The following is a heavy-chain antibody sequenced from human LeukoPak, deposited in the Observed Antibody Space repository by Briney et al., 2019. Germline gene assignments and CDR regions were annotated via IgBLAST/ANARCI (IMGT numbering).Heavy chain of an antibody. J-gene: IGHJ4*02. CDR2: INHSGST. CDR3: ARACGIAEGDY. V-gene: IGHV4-34*01. Sequence: SETLSPTCAVYGGSFSGYYWSWIRQPPGKELEWIGEINHSGSTNYNPSLKSRVTISVDTSKNQFSLKLSSVTAADTAVYYCARACGIAEGDYWGQGTLVTVSS. CDR1: GGSFSGYY. D-gene: IGHD6-13*01.